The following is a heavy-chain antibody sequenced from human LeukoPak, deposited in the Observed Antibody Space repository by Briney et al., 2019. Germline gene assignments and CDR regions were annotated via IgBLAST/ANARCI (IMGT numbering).Heavy chain of an antibody. D-gene: IGHD5-24*01. CDR1: GGSFSSSSYY. J-gene: IGHJ3*02. V-gene: IGHV4-39*01. CDR2: MYYSGST. Sequence: SETLSLTCTVSGGSFSSSSYYWGWIRQPPGKGLEWIGSMYYSGSTYYNASLRSRVTISVDTSKNQFSLKLSSVTAADTAVYYCARHFDRDGYKSNAFDIWGQGTTVTVSS. CDR3: ARHFDRDGYKSNAFDI.